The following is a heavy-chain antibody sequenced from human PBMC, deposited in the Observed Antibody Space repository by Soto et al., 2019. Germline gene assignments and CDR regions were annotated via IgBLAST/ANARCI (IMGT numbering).Heavy chain of an antibody. Sequence: QLHLRESGPGLVKPSETLSLTCTVSGGSITSSSYYWGWIRQPPGKGLEWIGSIYYSGSTYYNPSPKSRVPASVDPSTNQCCLELISVTAADTGVYYWACQEVGGSYVYAFDPWGQGTLVTVSS. CDR3: ACQEVGGSYVYAFDP. V-gene: IGHV4-39*01. CDR2: IYYSGST. CDR1: GGSITSSSYY. D-gene: IGHD1-26*01. J-gene: IGHJ5*02.